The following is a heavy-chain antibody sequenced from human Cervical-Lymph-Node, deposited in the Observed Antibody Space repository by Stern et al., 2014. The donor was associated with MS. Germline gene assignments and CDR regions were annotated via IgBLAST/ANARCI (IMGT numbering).Heavy chain of an antibody. D-gene: IGHD2-15*01. CDR3: AVAVAGTSWFDP. CDR2: ISVDNGNT. J-gene: IGHJ5*02. Sequence: QVQLVQSGAEVRKPGASVKLSCKASGYTFTSYGISWVRQAPGQGLEWMGWISVDNGNTDYAQKFQGRVTMTADTSTDTAYMELRRLRSDETAVYYCAVAVAGTSWFDPWGQGTLVTVTS. V-gene: IGHV1-18*01. CDR1: GYTFTSYG.